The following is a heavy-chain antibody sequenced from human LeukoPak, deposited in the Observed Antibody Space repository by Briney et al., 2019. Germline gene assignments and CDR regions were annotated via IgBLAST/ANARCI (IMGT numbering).Heavy chain of an antibody. CDR2: IIPIFGTA. J-gene: IGHJ4*02. Sequence: SVKVSCKASGGTFSSYAISWVRQAPGQGLEWMGGIIPIFGTANYAQKFQGRVTITADESTSTAYMELSSLRSEDTAVYYCARLVATTSARFDYWGQGTLVTVSS. CDR3: ARLVATTSARFDY. D-gene: IGHD5-12*01. CDR1: GGTFSSYA. V-gene: IGHV1-69*13.